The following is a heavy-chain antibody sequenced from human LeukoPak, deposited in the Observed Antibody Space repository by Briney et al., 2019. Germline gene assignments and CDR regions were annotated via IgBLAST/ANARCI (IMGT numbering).Heavy chain of an antibody. CDR3: ASSAWQWLVPYYYYGMDF. CDR2: IYYSGST. V-gene: IGHV4-59*08. Sequence: PSETLSLTCTVSGGSISTYYWSWIRQPPGKGLDWIGYIYYSGSTNYNPSLKSRVTISVDTSKNQFSLKLSSVTAADTAVYYCASSAWQWLVPYYYYGMDFWGKGTTVTVSS. D-gene: IGHD6-19*01. CDR1: GGSISTYY. J-gene: IGHJ6*04.